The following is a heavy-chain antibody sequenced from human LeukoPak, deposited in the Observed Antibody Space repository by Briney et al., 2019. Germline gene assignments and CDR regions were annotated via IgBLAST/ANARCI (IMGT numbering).Heavy chain of an antibody. J-gene: IGHJ6*03. CDR3: ARGRRYCSGGSCYLYYYYYMDV. Sequence: PGGSLRLSCAASGFTFSDYYMSWIRQAPGKGLEWVSYISSSGSTIYYADSVKGRFTISRDNAKNSLYLQMNSLRAEDTAVYYCARGRRYCSGGSCYLYYYYYMDVWGKGTTVTVSS. V-gene: IGHV3-11*01. CDR2: ISSSGSTI. D-gene: IGHD2-15*01. CDR1: GFTFSDYY.